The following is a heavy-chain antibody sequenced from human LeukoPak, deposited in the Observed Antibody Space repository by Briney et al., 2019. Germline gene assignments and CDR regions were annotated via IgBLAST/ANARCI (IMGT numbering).Heavy chain of an antibody. CDR2: ISNNGGRT. V-gene: IGHV3-23*01. CDR3: ARDEDPSALSEH. J-gene: IGHJ4*02. D-gene: IGHD1/OR15-1a*01. CDR1: GFSFSSNT. Sequence: WGSLRLSCACSGFSFSSNTMSWVRQAPGRGLEWVSAISNNGGRTDYADSVKGRFTISRDNSKSTLYLHMDSLRAEDTAVYYCARDEDPSALSEHWGQGTLVTVSS.